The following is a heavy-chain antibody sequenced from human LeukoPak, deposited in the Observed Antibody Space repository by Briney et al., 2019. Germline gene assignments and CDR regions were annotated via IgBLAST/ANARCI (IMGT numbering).Heavy chain of an antibody. CDR3: AKDHKGYCSGGSCYNWFDP. CDR1: GFTFSSYG. CDR2: ISYDGSNK. D-gene: IGHD2-15*01. V-gene: IGHV3-30*18. J-gene: IGHJ5*02. Sequence: GGSLRLSCAASGFTFSSYGMHWVRQAPGKGLEWVAVISYDGSNKYYADSVKGRFTTSRDNSKNTLYLQMNSLRAEDTAVYYCAKDHKGYCSGGSCYNWFDPWGQGTLVTVSS.